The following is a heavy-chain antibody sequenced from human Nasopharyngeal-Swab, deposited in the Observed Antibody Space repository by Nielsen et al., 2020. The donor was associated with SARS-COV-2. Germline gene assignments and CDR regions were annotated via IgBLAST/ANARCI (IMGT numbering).Heavy chain of an antibody. CDR1: GVSFSGYY. CDR2: IYYSGST. Sequence: SETLSLTCAVYGVSFSGYYWSWIRQPPGKGLEWIGYIYYSGSTNYNPSLKSRVTISVDTSKNQFSLKLSSVTAADTAVYYCARGFDPWGQGTLVTVSS. J-gene: IGHJ5*02. CDR3: ARGFDP. V-gene: IGHV4-59*08.